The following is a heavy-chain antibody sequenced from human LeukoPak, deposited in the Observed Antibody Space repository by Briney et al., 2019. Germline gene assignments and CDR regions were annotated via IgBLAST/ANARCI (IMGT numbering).Heavy chain of an antibody. CDR2: IIPIFGTA. V-gene: IGHV1-69*05. J-gene: IGHJ4*02. CDR3: GRKAGDCGGGICYSIDY. D-gene: IGHD2-15*01. Sequence: VASVKVSCKASGYTFTSYGISWVRQAPGQGLEWMGGIIPIFGTANYAQNFQGRVTITTDESTSTAYMEVSSLKSEDTAVYYCGRKAGDCGGGICYSIDYWGQGTLVTVSS. CDR1: GYTFTSYG.